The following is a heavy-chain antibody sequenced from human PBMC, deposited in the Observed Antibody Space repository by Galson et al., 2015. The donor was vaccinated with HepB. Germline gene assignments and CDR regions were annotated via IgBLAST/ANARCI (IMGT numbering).Heavy chain of an antibody. J-gene: IGHJ4*02. V-gene: IGHV1-3*01. Sequence: SVKVSCKASGYTFTSYAMHWVRQAPGQRLEWMGWINAGNGNTKYSQKFQGRVTITRDTSASTAYMELSSLRSEDTAVYYCARVVVVEGPVAVRWGVNRGAEFDYWGQGTLVTVSS. CDR2: INAGNGNT. D-gene: IGHD3-10*01. CDR1: GYTFTSYA. CDR3: ARVVVVEGPVAVRWGVNRGAEFDY.